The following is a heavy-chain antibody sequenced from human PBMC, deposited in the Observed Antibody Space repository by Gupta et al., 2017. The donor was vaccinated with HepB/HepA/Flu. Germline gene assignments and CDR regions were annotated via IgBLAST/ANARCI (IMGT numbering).Heavy chain of an antibody. CDR2: ISGFNGNT. Sequence: QVQLVQSGAEVKKPGASVKVSCKASGYAFTTRDLTYALNWVRQAPGHGLEWMAWISGFNGNTVYSEKFQDRITLSQDTSTNTASMELRNLRSDDTAMYYCAREVEGESDYWGQGTLVTVSS. CDR1: GYAFTTRDLTYA. CDR3: AREVEGESDY. J-gene: IGHJ4*02. D-gene: IGHD1-1*01. V-gene: IGHV1-18*01.